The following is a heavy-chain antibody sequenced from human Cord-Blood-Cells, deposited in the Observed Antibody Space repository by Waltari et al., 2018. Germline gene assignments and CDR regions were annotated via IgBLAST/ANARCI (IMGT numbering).Heavy chain of an antibody. CDR1: GGSFSGYY. D-gene: IGHD3-10*01. V-gene: IGHV4-34*01. CDR3: ARGGSDYYGSGSYLHFDY. Sequence: QVQLQQWGAGLLKPSGTLSLTCAVYGGSFSGYYWSWIRQPPGKGLEWIGEINHSGSTNYNPTLKSRVTISVDTSKNQFSLKLSSVTAADTAVYYCARGGSDYYGSGSYLHFDYWGQGTLVTVSS. J-gene: IGHJ4*02. CDR2: INHSGST.